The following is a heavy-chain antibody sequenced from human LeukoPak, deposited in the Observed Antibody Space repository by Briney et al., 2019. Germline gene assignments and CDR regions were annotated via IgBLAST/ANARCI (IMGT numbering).Heavy chain of an antibody. CDR2: INPNSGGT. V-gene: IGHV1-2*02. CDR1: GYTFTGYY. Sequence: ASVKVSCKASGYTFTGYYMHWVRQAPGQGLEWMGWINPNSGGTNYAQKFQGRVTMTRDTSISTAHMELSRLRSDDTAVYYCARDPPYYYGSGRSPFYWGQGTLVTVSS. D-gene: IGHD3-10*01. CDR3: ARDPPYYYGSGRSPFY. J-gene: IGHJ4*02.